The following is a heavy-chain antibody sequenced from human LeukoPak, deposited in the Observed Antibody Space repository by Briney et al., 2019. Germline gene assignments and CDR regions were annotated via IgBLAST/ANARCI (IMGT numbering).Heavy chain of an antibody. CDR1: GGTFNSYA. CDR3: ARGIAAAGIDY. CDR2: IIPILGIA. V-gene: IGHV1-69*04. D-gene: IGHD6-13*01. Sequence: SVKVSCKASGGTFNSYAISWVRQAPGQGLEWMGRIIPILGIANYAQKFQGRVTITANKSTSTAYMELSSLRSEDTAVYYCARGIAAAGIDYWGQGTLVTVSS. J-gene: IGHJ4*02.